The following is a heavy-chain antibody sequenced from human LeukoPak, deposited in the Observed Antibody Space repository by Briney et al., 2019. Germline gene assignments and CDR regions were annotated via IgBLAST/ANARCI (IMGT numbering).Heavy chain of an antibody. J-gene: IGHJ4*02. CDR2: IDWEDDK. CDR3: ARSPYSYVNNGCAFFLDY. D-gene: IGHD5-18*01. CDR1: GFSLSGMC. V-gene: IGHV2-70*11. Sequence: SGPTLVNPTQTLTLTCTFSGFSLSGMCVSWIRQPPGKALEWLARIDWEDDKYYNTSLKTRVTISKDTSTNEVVLRMTNMDPLDTATYYCARSPYSYVNNGCAFFLDYWGQGTLVTVSS.